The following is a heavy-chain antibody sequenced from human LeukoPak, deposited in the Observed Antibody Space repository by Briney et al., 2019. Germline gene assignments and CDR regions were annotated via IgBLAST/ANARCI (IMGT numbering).Heavy chain of an antibody. CDR2: ISAYNGNT. Sequence: ATVKVSCKASGYTFTSYGISWVRQAPGQGLEWMGWISAYNGNTNYAQKLQGRVTMTTDTSTTTAYMELSSLRSEDTAVYYCARSSIIAAAGPYYFDYWGQGTLVTVSS. D-gene: IGHD6-13*01. V-gene: IGHV1-18*01. J-gene: IGHJ4*02. CDR1: GYTFTSYG. CDR3: ARSSIIAAAGPYYFDY.